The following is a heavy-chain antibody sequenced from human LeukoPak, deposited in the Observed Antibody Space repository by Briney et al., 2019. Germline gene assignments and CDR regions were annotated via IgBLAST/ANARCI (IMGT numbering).Heavy chain of an antibody. CDR3: AMVLWQSARPGP. J-gene: IGHJ5*02. D-gene: IGHD2/OR15-2a*01. CDR1: GGSLINYY. CDR2: IDHSGGT. Sequence: SEPLSLTCAVYGGSLINYYWIWIRQSPGKGLKWIGDIDHSGGTSYNPALRSRVTMSIDPSRNQFYLKINSVTASDTAVYYCAMVLWQSARPGPWDQGSLVTVSS. V-gene: IGHV4-34*01.